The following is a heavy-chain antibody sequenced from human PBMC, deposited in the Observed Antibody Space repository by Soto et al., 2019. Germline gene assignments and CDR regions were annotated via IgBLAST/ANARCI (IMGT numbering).Heavy chain of an antibody. D-gene: IGHD3-22*01. Sequence: SETLSLTCTVSGGTISSSSYYWGWIRQPPGKGLEWIGSIYYSGSTYYNPSLKSRVTISVDTSKNQFSLKLSSVTAADTAVYYCATPFPYYYDSSGYYFLGAFDIWGQGTMVTVSS. CDR1: GGTISSSSYY. CDR2: IYYSGST. V-gene: IGHV4-39*01. CDR3: ATPFPYYYDSSGYYFLGAFDI. J-gene: IGHJ3*02.